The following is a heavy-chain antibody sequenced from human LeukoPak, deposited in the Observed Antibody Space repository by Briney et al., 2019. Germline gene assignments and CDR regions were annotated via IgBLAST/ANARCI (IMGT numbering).Heavy chain of an antibody. CDR3: TKHGVTSLFYFDF. D-gene: IGHD2-21*02. V-gene: IGHV3-66*04. CDR1: GFTVSSKY. CDR2: IYTGETT. J-gene: IGHJ2*01. Sequence: GGSLRLSCAASGFTVSSKYMSWVRQAPGKGLEWVSVIYTGETTYYADSVKGRFTISRDNSKNTLYLQMDGLRAEDTAVYHCTKHGVTSLFYFDFWGRGTLVTVSS.